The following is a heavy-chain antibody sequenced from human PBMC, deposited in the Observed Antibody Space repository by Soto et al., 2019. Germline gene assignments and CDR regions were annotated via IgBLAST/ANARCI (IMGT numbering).Heavy chain of an antibody. D-gene: IGHD3-22*01. V-gene: IGHV2-5*01. CDR1: GFSLTTSDMG. J-gene: IGHJ3*02. CDR2: IYWNDDK. CDR3: AHDYYDSSTYYPHDAFDI. Sequence: SGPTLVNPTHTLTLTCTFSGFSLTTSDMGVGWIRKFPGQALEWLALIYWNDDKRYSPSLKSRLTITKDTSKNQVVLTMTNMDPVDTATYYCAHDYYDSSTYYPHDAFDIWGQGTMVTVS.